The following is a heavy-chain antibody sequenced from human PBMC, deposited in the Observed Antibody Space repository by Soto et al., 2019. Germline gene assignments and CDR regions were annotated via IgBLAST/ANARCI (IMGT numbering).Heavy chain of an antibody. J-gene: IGHJ4*02. CDR1: GGTFNSYA. V-gene: IGHV1-69*13. Sequence: AASVKVSCKASGGTFNSYAISWVREAPGQGLEWMGGIIPIFGTANYAQKFQGRVTITADESTSTAYMELSSLRSEDTEVYYCARGGPTYTALVPFDYWGQGTLITVSS. CDR2: IIPIFGTA. D-gene: IGHD5-18*01. CDR3: ARGGPTYTALVPFDY.